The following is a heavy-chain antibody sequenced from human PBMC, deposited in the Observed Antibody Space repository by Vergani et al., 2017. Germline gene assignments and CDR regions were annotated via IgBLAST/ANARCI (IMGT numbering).Heavy chain of an antibody. CDR1: GESFSSFY. J-gene: IGHJ5*02. D-gene: IGHD2-2*03. CDR2: IYYSGST. V-gene: IGHV4-30-4*08. CDR3: AREHAVGYCSSTSCYLDWFDP. Sequence: QVQLQQWGAGVVKPSGTLSLTCAVFGESFSSFYWSWIRQPPGKGLEWIGYIYYSGSTYYNPSLKSRVTISVDTSKNQFSLKLSSVTAADTAVYYCAREHAVGYCSSTSCYLDWFDPWGQGTLVTVSS.